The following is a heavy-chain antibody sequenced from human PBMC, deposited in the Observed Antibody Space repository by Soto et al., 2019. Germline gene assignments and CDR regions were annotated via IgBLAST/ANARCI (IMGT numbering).Heavy chain of an antibody. V-gene: IGHV4-28*01. Sequence: QVQLQESGPGLVKPTDILSLTCAVSGYSISSSNWWGWIRQTPGKGLEWIGYIYYSGSTYYNPSLKSRVTMSVDTSKNQFSLKLSSVTAVHTAVYYCARTIREYDSSCYWYNCFDPWGQGTLVTVSS. J-gene: IGHJ5*02. CDR3: ARTIREYDSSCYWYNCFDP. CDR1: GYSISSSNW. D-gene: IGHD3-22*01. CDR2: IYYSGST.